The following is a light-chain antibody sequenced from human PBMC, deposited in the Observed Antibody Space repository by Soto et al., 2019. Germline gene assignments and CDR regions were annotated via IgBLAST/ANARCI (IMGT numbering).Light chain of an antibody. CDR2: GSS. CDR3: QQYGHSPWT. V-gene: IGKV3-20*01. J-gene: IGKJ1*01. CDR1: QSVSSN. Sequence: TQAPATLSVSPGERAALSCRASQSVSSNLAWYQQTPGQAPRLLIYGSSNRATGIPDRFSVSGSGTDFTLTISRLEPEDFAVYYCQQYGHSPWTFGQGTKVDIK.